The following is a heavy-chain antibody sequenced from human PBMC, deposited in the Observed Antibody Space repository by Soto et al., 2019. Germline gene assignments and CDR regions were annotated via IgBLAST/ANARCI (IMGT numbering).Heavy chain of an antibody. CDR3: AKVSLGATTITDYYYYGMDV. J-gene: IGHJ6*02. CDR2: ISGGGGST. D-gene: IGHD1-26*01. CDR1: GFTFSSYA. Sequence: GGSLRLSCAASGFTFSSYAMSWVRQAPGKGLEWVSAISGGGGSTYYADSVKGRVTISRDNSKNTLYLQMNSLRAEDTAVYYCAKVSLGATTITDYYYYGMDVWGQGTTVTVSS. V-gene: IGHV3-23*01.